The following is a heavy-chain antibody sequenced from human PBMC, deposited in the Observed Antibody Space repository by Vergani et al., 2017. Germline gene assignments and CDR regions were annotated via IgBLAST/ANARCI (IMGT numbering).Heavy chain of an antibody. D-gene: IGHD6-13*01. J-gene: IGHJ4*02. Sequence: QVQLAESGGGGVQPGRSLRLSCEASGFTFSSYAMHWVRQAPGKGLECVAVISFDGSNKYYADSVKGRFTISRDNSKNTLYLQMNSLTAEDTAVYYCARGGVAAALDYWGQGTLVTVSS. CDR3: ARGGVAAALDY. V-gene: IGHV3-30-3*01. CDR2: ISFDGSNK. CDR1: GFTFSSYA.